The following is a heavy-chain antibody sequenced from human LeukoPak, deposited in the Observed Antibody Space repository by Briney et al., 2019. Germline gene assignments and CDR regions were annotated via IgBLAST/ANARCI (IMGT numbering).Heavy chain of an antibody. CDR3: ARVPMGYSSSWYYYYYMDV. CDR2: ISAYNGNT. Sequence: ASVKVSCKASGYTFTSYGISWVRQAPGQGLEWMGWISAYNGNTNYAQKLQGRVTKTTDTSTSTAYMELRSLRSDDTAVYYCARVPMGYSSSWYYYYYMDVWGKGTTVTVSS. CDR1: GYTFTSYG. J-gene: IGHJ6*03. D-gene: IGHD6-13*01. V-gene: IGHV1-18*01.